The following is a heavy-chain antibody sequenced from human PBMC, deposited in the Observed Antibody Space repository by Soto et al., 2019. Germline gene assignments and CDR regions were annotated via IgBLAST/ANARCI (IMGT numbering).Heavy chain of an antibody. CDR1: GGTFSSYT. CDR3: ARLLWFGDAHYFDY. D-gene: IGHD3-10*01. Sequence: QVQLVQSGAEVKKPGSSVKVSCKASGGTFSSYTISWVRQAPGQGLEWMGRIIPILGIANYAQKFQGRVTITANKSTSTAYMELSSLRSEDTAVYYGARLLWFGDAHYFDYWGQGTLVTVSS. V-gene: IGHV1-69*02. J-gene: IGHJ4*02. CDR2: IIPILGIA.